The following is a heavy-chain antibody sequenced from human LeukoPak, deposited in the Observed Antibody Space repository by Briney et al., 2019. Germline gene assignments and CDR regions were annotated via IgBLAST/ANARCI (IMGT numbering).Heavy chain of an antibody. V-gene: IGHV4-34*01. CDR2: INHSGGT. CDR1: GGSFSDYH. J-gene: IGHJ4*02. D-gene: IGHD3-16*02. CDR3: ARVSDIMISFGGGISYFDY. Sequence: SETLSLTCVLYGGSFSDYHWTWIRQPPGKGLEWIGEINHSGGTDYNPSLRSRLTISLDTSKKEFSLQLSSVTDADTGVYYCARVSDIMISFGGGISYFDYWGQGSLVTVSS.